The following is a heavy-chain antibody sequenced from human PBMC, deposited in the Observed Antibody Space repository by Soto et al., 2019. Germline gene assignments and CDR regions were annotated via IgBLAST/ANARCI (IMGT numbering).Heavy chain of an antibody. CDR1: GFTFDDYA. CDR2: ISWNSGSI. CDR3: AKDMTSGGPPKIDY. V-gene: IGHV3-9*01. Sequence: EVQLVESGGGLVQPGRSLRLSCAASGFTFDDYAMHWVRQAPGKGLEWVSGISWNSGSIGYADSVKGRFTIPRDNAKNSLYLQMNSLRAEDTALYYCAKDMTSGGPPKIDYWGQGTLVTVSS. D-gene: IGHD2-15*01. J-gene: IGHJ4*02.